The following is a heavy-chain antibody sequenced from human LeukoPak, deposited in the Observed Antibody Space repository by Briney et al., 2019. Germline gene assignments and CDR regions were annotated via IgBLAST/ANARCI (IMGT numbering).Heavy chain of an antibody. CDR3: ARSYVDTAMGSPDY. CDR1: GYSFTSYW. Sequence: GESLKISCKGSGYSFTSYWIGWVRQMPGKGLEWMGIIYPGDSDTRYSPSFQGQVTISADKSISTAYLQWSSLKASDTAMCYCARSYVDTAMGSPDYWGQGTLVAVSS. J-gene: IGHJ4*02. CDR2: IYPGDSDT. D-gene: IGHD5-18*01. V-gene: IGHV5-51*01.